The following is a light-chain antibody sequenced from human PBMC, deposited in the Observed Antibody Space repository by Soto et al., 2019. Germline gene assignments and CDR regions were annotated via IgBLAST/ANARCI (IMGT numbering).Light chain of an antibody. Sequence: EIVLTQSPGTLSLSPGEKATLSCRASQSVSSSYLAWYQQKPGQAPRLLIYGASSRATGIPDRFSGSGSGTDFTLTIIRLEPEDFAVYYCQKYGSSPKTFGQGTKVDIK. J-gene: IGKJ1*01. CDR1: QSVSSSY. V-gene: IGKV3-20*01. CDR3: QKYGSSPKT. CDR2: GAS.